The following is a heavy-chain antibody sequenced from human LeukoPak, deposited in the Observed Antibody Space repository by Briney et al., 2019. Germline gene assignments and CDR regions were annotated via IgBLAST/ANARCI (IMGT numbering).Heavy chain of an antibody. D-gene: IGHD3-22*01. CDR2: ISAYNGNT. V-gene: IGHV1-18*01. J-gene: IGHJ4*02. CDR3: VSGGITMIVVVITGFEY. CDR1: GYTFTSYG. Sequence: ASVKVSCKASGYTFTSYGISWVRQAPGQGLEWMGWISAYNGNTNYAQKLQGRVTMTTDTSTRTAYMELRSLIPDATAVHSCVSGGITMIVVVITGFEYCGQGPLVPVSS.